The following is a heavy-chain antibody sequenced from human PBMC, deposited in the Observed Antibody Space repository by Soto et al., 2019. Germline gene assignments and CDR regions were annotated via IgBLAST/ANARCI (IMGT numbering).Heavy chain of an antibody. CDR1: GGTFSSYA. V-gene: IGHV1-69*01. CDR2: IIPIFGTA. D-gene: IGHD3-9*01. J-gene: IGHJ4*02. Sequence: QVQLVQSGAEVKKPVSSVKVSCKASGGTFSSYAISWVRQAPGQGLEWMGGIIPIFGTAKYAQKFQGRVTITSDESTRTAYMELSSLRYEDTAVYYCASALRGDILPGPYYWGQGTLVTVSS. CDR3: ASALRGDILPGPYY.